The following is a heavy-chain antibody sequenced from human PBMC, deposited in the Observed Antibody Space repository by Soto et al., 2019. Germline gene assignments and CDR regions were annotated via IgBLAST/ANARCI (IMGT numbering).Heavy chain of an antibody. Sequence: PGGSLRLSCAASGFTFSDYYMSWIRRAPGKGLEWVSYISSGTSYIYYADSVTGRFTISRDNAKNSLYLQMNSLRAEDTAVYYCARGPDDSSGYYYSVVDYWGQGTLVTVSS. CDR3: ARGPDDSSGYYYSVVDY. J-gene: IGHJ4*02. D-gene: IGHD3-22*01. CDR1: GFTFSDYY. V-gene: IGHV3-11*06. CDR2: ISSGTSYI.